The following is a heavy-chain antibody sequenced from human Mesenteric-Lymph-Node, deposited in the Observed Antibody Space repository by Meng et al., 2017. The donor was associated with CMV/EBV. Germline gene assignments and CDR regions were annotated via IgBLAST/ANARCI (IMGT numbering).Heavy chain of an antibody. CDR3: ARGSPYGV. CDR2: IYYSGGT. V-gene: IGHV4-39*07. D-gene: IGHD4-17*01. CDR1: GGPISSSNYY. J-gene: IGHJ6*02. Sequence: GSLRLSCTVSGGPISSSNYYWGWIRQPPGKGLDYIGSIYYSGGTYYNPSLKGRVAISVDTSKNQFSLKVSAVTAADTAVYYCARGSPYGVWGQGTTVTVSS.